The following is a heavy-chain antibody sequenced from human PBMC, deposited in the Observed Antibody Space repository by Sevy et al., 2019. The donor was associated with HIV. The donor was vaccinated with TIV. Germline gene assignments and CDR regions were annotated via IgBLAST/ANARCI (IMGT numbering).Heavy chain of an antibody. Sequence: QLGGSLRLSCAASGFTLSDYAMHWVRQAPGKGLEYVSGISSHGGYIFYANSVKGRFTISRDTSKNTLYLQMGSLRGEDMAVYYCAREDRAEAGTGGFDYWGLGTLVTVSS. CDR2: ISSHGGYI. CDR1: GFTLSDYA. CDR3: AREDRAEAGTGGFDY. V-gene: IGHV3-64*01. D-gene: IGHD6-19*01. J-gene: IGHJ4*02.